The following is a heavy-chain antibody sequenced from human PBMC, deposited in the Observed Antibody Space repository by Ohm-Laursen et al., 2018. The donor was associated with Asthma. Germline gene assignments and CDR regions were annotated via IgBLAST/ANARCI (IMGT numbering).Heavy chain of an antibody. D-gene: IGHD3-22*01. CDR3: VRDDYDNRGYSLDY. Sequence: SETLSLTCAVSGGSISSTNWWSWVRQSPGKGPEWIGKIYHSGITYYNPSLKSRVTISVDKSKNQFSLNLSSVTAAATAVYYCVRDDYDNRGYSLDYWGRGILVTVSS. J-gene: IGHJ4*02. CDR1: GGSISSTNW. V-gene: IGHV4-4*02. CDR2: IYHSGIT.